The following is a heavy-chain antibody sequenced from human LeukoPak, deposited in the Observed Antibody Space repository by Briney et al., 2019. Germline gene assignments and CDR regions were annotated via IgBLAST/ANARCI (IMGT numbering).Heavy chain of an antibody. D-gene: IGHD4-17*01. V-gene: IGHV3-23*01. Sequence: QPGGSLRLSCAASGFTFSNYAMRWVRQAPGRGLQWVSVISGSGGRTNYADSVKGRFTISRDNSKNTLYLQMNSLRAEDTAVYYCAKHGEAYCDSKTDYWGQGTLVTVSS. CDR3: AKHGEAYCDSKTDY. CDR1: GFTFSNYA. J-gene: IGHJ4*02. CDR2: ISGSGGRT.